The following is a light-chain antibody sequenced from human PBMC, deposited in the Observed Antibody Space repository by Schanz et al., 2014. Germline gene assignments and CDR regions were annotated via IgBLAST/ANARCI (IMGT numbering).Light chain of an antibody. CDR3: QQAYTFPWT. CDR1: QTVSNY. Sequence: EIVLTQSPATLSLSPGERATLSCRASQTVSNYLAWYQQKPGQAPRLLIYGASSRATGIPDRFSGSGSGTDFTLTIGRLEPEDFATYYCQQAYTFPWTFGQGTKVEIK. V-gene: IGKV3-11*01. CDR2: GAS. J-gene: IGKJ1*01.